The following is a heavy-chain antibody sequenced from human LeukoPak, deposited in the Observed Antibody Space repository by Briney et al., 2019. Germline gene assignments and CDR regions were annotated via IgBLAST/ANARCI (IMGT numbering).Heavy chain of an antibody. J-gene: IGHJ4*02. V-gene: IGHV4-30-4*08. CDR1: GGSISSGDYY. Sequence: SETLSLTCTVSGGSISSGDYYWSWIRQPPGKGLEWIGYIYYSGSTYYNPSLKSRATISVDTSKNQFSLKLSSVTAADTAVYYCARLTIFGVVMYFDYWGQGTLVTVSS. CDR2: IYYSGST. D-gene: IGHD3-3*01. CDR3: ARLTIFGVVMYFDY.